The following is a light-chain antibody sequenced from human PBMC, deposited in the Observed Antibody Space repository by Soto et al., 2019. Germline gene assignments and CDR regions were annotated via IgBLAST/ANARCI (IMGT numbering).Light chain of an antibody. Sequence: QSVLTQPPSASGTPGQRVTISCSGSSSNIGSNTVNWYQQLPGTDPKLLIYNNNQRPSGVPDRFSGSKSGTSASLAISGLQSEDEADYYCAAWDDSLNGVVFGGGTKLTVL. V-gene: IGLV1-44*01. CDR3: AAWDDSLNGVV. CDR1: SSNIGSNT. CDR2: NNN. J-gene: IGLJ3*02.